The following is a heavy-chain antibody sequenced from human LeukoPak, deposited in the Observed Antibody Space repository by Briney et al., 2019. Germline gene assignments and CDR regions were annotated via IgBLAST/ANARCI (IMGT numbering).Heavy chain of an antibody. CDR1: GSSFNDYW. Sequence: GESLKIYCNGSGSSFNDYWYCLVRQMPGKGLEWMGIFYPGDSDTRYSPSFQGQVTISADKSISTAYLQWSSLRASDTAMYYFARLHLLGGTYHFDYWGQGTLLTVSS. J-gene: IGHJ4*02. V-gene: IGHV5-51*01. CDR2: FYPGDSDT. CDR3: ARLHLLGGTYHFDY. D-gene: IGHD1-26*01.